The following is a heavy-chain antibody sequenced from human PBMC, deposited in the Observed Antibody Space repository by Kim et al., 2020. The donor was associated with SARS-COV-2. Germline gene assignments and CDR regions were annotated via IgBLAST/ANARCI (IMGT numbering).Heavy chain of an antibody. CDR2: IYRDGNT. V-gene: IGHV3-66*01. D-gene: IGHD5-18*01. J-gene: IGHJ5*02. CDR3: AGDQVDGYWS. CDR1: GFSVSRNY. Sequence: GGSLRLSCAASGFSVSRNYMSWVRQAPGKGLEWVSVIYRDGNTHYADSVEGRFTISRDNSKNTLYLQMNSLRAEDTAVYYCAGDQVDGYWSCGQGTLVTVSS.